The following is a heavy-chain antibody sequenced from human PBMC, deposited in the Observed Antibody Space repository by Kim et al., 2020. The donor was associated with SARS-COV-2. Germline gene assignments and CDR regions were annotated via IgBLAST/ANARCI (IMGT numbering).Heavy chain of an antibody. CDR2: YT. CDR3: ARDLAGGYRY. V-gene: IGHV3-11*05. J-gene: IGHJ4*02. Sequence: YTNYADSVKGRFTISRDNAKNSLYLQMNSLRAEDTAVYYCARDLAGGYRYWGQGTLVTVSS. D-gene: IGHD5-12*01.